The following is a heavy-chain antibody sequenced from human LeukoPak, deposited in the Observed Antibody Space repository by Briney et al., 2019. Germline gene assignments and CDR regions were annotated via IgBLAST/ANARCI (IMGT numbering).Heavy chain of an antibody. D-gene: IGHD3-10*01. Sequence: SETLSLTCTVSGGSISSGSYYWSWIRQPAGKGLEWIGRIYTSGSTNYNPSLKSRVTISVDTSKNQFSLKLSSVTAADTAVYYCARGGVTWTLDYWGQGTLVTVSS. CDR3: ARGGVTWTLDY. V-gene: IGHV4-61*02. J-gene: IGHJ4*02. CDR2: IYTSGST. CDR1: GGSISSGSYY.